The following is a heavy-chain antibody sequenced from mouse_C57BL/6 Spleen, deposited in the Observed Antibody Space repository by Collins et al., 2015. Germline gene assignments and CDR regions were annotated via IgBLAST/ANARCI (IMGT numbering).Heavy chain of an antibody. D-gene: IGHD1-1*01. Sequence: EVQLQQSGPELVKPGASVKMSCKASGYTFTDYNMHWVKQSHGKSLEWIGYINPNNGGTTYNQKFKGKATLTVNKSSSTAYMELRSLTSEDSAVYYCARGGLTTVIAPGALDYWGQGTSVTVSS. CDR1: GYTFTDYN. CDR2: INPNNGGT. V-gene: IGHV1-22*01. J-gene: IGHJ4*01. CDR3: ARGGLTTVIAPGALDY.